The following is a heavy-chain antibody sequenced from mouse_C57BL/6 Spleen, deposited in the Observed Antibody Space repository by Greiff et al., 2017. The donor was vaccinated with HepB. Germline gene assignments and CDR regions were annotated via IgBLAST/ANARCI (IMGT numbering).Heavy chain of an antibody. CDR2: IHPNSGST. CDR1: GYTFTSYW. Sequence: QVQLQQPGAELVKPGASVKLSCKASGYTFTSYWMHWVKQRPGQGLEWIGMIHPNSGSTNYNEKFKSKATLTVDKSSSTAYMQLSSLTSEDSAVYYCAQIYYEYEEPFDYWGQGTTRTVSS. V-gene: IGHV1-64*01. CDR3: AQIYYEYEEPFDY. J-gene: IGHJ2*01. D-gene: IGHD2-4*01.